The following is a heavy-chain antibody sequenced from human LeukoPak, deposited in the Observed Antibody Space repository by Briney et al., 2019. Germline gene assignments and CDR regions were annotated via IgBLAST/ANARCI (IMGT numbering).Heavy chain of an antibody. D-gene: IGHD3-9*01. CDR3: ARGLGVIDVLRYFDWRYYFDY. CDR2: IYYSGST. V-gene: IGHV4-30-4*01. CDR1: GGSISSGDYS. Sequence: SETLSLTCTVSGGSISSGDYSWSWIRQPPGKGLEWIGYIYYSGSTNYNPSLKSRVTISVDTSKNQFSLKLSSVTAADTAVYYCARGLGVIDVLRYFDWRYYFDYWGQGTLVTVSS. J-gene: IGHJ4*02.